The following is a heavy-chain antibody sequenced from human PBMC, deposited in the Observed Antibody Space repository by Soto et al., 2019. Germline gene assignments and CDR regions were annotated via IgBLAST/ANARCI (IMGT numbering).Heavy chain of an antibody. CDR1: GYTFTGYY. V-gene: IGHV1-2*04. CDR3: ARDSSYGDPDFDY. CDR2: INPNSGGT. Sequence: QVQLVQSGAEVKKPGASVKVSCKASGYTFTGYYMHWVRQAPGQGLEWMGWINPNSGGTNYAQKFQGWVTMTRDTSISTSYLELSRLRSDDTAVYYCARDSSYGDPDFDYWGQGTLVTVSS. J-gene: IGHJ4*02. D-gene: IGHD4-17*01.